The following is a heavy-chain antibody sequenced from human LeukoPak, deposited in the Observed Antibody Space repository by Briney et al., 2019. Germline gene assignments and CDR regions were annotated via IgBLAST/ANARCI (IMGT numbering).Heavy chain of an antibody. J-gene: IGHJ4*02. Sequence: ASETLSLTCTVSGGSISSGDYYWSWIRQPPGKGLEWIGYIYYSGSTYYNPSLKGRVTISVDTSKNQFSLKLSSVTAADTAVYYCARGQYYYDSSGYYTSDMYYFDYWGQGTLVTVSS. CDR1: GGSISSGDYY. CDR3: ARGQYYYDSSGYYTSDMYYFDY. D-gene: IGHD3-22*01. V-gene: IGHV4-30-4*01. CDR2: IYYSGST.